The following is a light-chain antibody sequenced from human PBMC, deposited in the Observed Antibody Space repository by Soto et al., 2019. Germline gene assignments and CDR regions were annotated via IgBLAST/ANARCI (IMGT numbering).Light chain of an antibody. CDR2: DAS. CDR3: QQFNNGLT. Sequence: EIVMTQSPATLSVSPGERATLSCRATESVSSNLAWYQQKPGQAPRLLIYDASTRATGIPARFSGSGSGTEFTLTISSLQSEDFAVYYCQQFNNGLTFGGGTKVDI. J-gene: IGKJ4*01. CDR1: ESVSSN. V-gene: IGKV3-15*01.